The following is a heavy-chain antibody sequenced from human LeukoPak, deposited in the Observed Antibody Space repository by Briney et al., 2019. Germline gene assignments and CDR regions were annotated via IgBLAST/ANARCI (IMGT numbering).Heavy chain of an antibody. J-gene: IGHJ5*02. Sequence: GGSLRLSCGASGFTFIRYWMSWVRQAPGKGLEWVASIKQNGSVQYYADSMKGRFTISRDNTKNSLYLQMNSLRPEDTAVYHCARIGSSGSAYDLWGHGTLVTVSS. V-gene: IGHV3-7*01. CDR3: ARIGSSGSAYDL. D-gene: IGHD6-19*01. CDR2: IKQNGSVQ. CDR1: GFTFIRYW.